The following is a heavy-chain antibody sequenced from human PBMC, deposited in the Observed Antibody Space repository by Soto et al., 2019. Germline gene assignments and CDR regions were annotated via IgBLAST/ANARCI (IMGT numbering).Heavy chain of an antibody. CDR3: AKDLMIGNYGGNSVGDGMDV. V-gene: IGHV3-43*01. CDR1: GFTFDDYT. D-gene: IGHD4-17*01. J-gene: IGHJ6*02. CDR2: ISWDGGST. Sequence: GGSLRLSCAASGFTFDDYTMHWVRQAPGKGLEWVSLISWDGGSTYYADSVKGRFTISRDNSKNSLYLQMNSLRTEDTALYYCAKDLMIGNYGGNSVGDGMDVWGQGTTVTVSS.